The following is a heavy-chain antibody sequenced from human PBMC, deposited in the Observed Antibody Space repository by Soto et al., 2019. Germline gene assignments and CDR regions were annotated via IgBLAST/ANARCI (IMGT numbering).Heavy chain of an antibody. J-gene: IGHJ6*02. V-gene: IGHV3-15*01. D-gene: IGHD3-22*01. CDR2: IKSKTDGGTT. Sequence: GGSLRLSCAASGFTFSNARMSWVRQAPGKGLEWVGRIKSKTDGGTTDYAAPVKGRFTISRDDSKNTLYLQMNSLKTEDTAVYYCTTAAPNYYDSSGYGAGYYYYYGMDVWGQGTTVTVSS. CDR1: GFTFSNAR. CDR3: TTAAPNYYDSSGYGAGYYYYYGMDV.